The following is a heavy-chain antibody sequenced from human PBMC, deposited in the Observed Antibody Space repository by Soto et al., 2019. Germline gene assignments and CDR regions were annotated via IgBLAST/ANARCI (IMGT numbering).Heavy chain of an antibody. CDR3: ARLGGSYAVPHFDY. CDR2: IYYSGTTT. V-gene: IGHV4-59*08. J-gene: IGHJ4*02. CDR1: GGSITHYY. Sequence: QVQLQESGPGLVRPSETLSLTCTVSGGSITHYYWTWIRQPPGKGLEWMGYIYYSGTTTNYNPTLKSRVTLSVDTYKNPFSLELSSVTAADTAVYYCARLGGSYAVPHFDYWGQGTLVTVSS. D-gene: IGHD1-26*01.